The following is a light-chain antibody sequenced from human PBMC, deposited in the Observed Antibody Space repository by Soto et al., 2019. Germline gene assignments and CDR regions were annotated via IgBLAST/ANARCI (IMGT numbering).Light chain of an antibody. CDR1: SSDVAAYNY. Sequence: QSALTQPASVSGSPGQSITISCTGTSSDVAAYNYVSWYQQHPGKAPKLMIYDVTNRPSGVSNRFSGSKSGNTASLTISGLQAEDEADYYCNSYTTSSTLVFGAGTKLTVL. CDR3: NSYTTSSTLV. V-gene: IGLV2-14*01. J-gene: IGLJ2*01. CDR2: DVT.